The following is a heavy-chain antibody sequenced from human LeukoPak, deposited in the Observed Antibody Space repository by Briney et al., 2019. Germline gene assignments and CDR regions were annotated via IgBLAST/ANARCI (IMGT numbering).Heavy chain of an antibody. J-gene: IGHJ4*02. CDR1: GGSFSGYY. D-gene: IGHD3-3*01. CDR3: ARVTIFGVVIEGFDY. V-gene: IGHV4-34*01. CDR2: INHSGST. Sequence: SETLSLTCAVYGGSFSGYYWSWIRQPPGKGLEWIGEINHSGSTNYNPSFKSRVTISVDTSKNQFSLKLSSVTAADTAVYYCARVTIFGVVIEGFDYWGQGTLVTVSS.